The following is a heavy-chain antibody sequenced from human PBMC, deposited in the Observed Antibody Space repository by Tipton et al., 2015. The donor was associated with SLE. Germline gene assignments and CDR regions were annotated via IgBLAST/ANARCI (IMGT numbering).Heavy chain of an antibody. D-gene: IGHD3-3*01. J-gene: IGHJ5*02. Sequence: TLSLTCTVSGGSISSHYWSWIRQPPGKGLEWIGYIYYSGSTNYNPSLKSRVTISVDTSKNQFSLKLSSVTAADTAVYYCARGMYDFWSGVNWFDPWGQGTLVTVSS. CDR3: ARGMYDFWSGVNWFDP. CDR1: GGSISSHY. CDR2: IYYSGST. V-gene: IGHV4-59*08.